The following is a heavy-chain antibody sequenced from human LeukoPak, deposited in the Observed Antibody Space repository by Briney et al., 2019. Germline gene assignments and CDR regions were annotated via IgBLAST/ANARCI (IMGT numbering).Heavy chain of an antibody. Sequence: SETLSLTCTVSGGSISRDYWSWLRQPPGKGLKWIGYIYYTGSTNYNPPLTSRVTISVDTSKNQFSLKLSSVTAADTAVYYCARDRPGGSSLDYWGQGTLVTVSS. CDR3: ARDRPGGSSLDY. CDR1: GGSISRDY. CDR2: IYYTGST. J-gene: IGHJ4*02. D-gene: IGHD6-13*01. V-gene: IGHV4-59*01.